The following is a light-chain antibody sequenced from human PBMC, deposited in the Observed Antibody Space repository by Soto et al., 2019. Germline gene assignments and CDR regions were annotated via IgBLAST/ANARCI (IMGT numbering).Light chain of an antibody. Sequence: EIVLTHSPGTLSLSPGERATLSCRASQSVSSSYLAWYQQKPGQAPRLLIYGTSSRATAIPDRFSGSGSGTDFTLTISRLEPEDFAVYYCQQHGSSSWTFGQGTKV. J-gene: IGKJ1*01. CDR3: QQHGSSSWT. CDR1: QSVSSSY. CDR2: GTS. V-gene: IGKV3-20*01.